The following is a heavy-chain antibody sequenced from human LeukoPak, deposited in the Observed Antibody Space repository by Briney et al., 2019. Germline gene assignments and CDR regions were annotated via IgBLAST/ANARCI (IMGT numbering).Heavy chain of an antibody. CDR1: GFTFSSYA. CDR3: VKGGCSSTSCYIDY. V-gene: IGHV3-64D*06. J-gene: IGHJ4*02. CDR2: ISSNGGST. Sequence: GGSLRLSCSASGFTFSSYAMHWVRQPPGKGLEYVSAISSNGGSTYYADSVKGRFTISRDNSKNTLYLQMSSLRAEDTAVYYCVKGGCSSTSCYIDYWGQGTLVTVSS. D-gene: IGHD2-2*01.